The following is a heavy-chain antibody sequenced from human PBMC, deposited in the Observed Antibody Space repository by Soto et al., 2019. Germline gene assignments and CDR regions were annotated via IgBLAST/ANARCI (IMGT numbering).Heavy chain of an antibody. CDR1: GFTFSSYA. CDR2: ISYDGSNK. CDR3: ARGGLSRELPRHYYYYYGMDV. D-gene: IGHD1-26*01. V-gene: IGHV3-30-3*01. J-gene: IGHJ6*02. Sequence: QVQLVESGGGVVQPGRSLRLSCAASGFTFSSYAMHWVRQAPGKGLEWVAVISYDGSNKYYADSVKGRFTISRDNSKNTLYLQMTSLRAEDTAVYYCARGGLSRELPRHYYYYYGMDVWGQGTTVTVSS.